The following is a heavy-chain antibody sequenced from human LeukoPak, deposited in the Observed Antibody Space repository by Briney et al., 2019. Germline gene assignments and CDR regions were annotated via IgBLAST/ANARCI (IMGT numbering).Heavy chain of an antibody. CDR1: GLDFRTYG. V-gene: IGHV3-30*03. J-gene: IGHJ6*02. CDR2: ISYDGSSK. Sequence: GGSLRLSCAASGLDFRTYGMHWVRQAPGKGLEWVAAISYDGSSKYYADSVKGRFTISRDSPENTLYLQMNSLRAEDTAVYHCATEEYYYGMAVWGQGTTVTVSS. CDR3: ATEEYYYGMAV.